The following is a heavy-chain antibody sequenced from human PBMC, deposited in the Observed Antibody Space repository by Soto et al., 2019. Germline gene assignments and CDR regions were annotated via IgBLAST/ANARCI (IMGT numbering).Heavy chain of an antibody. Sequence: QVQLQESGPGLVKPSQTLSLTCTVSGGSISSGDYYWSWIRQPPGKGLEWIGYIYYSGSTYYNPSLKSRVTVSVDTSRNQFPLKLGSVTAADTAVYYCARDIQEGEGGFDYWGQGTLVTVSS. J-gene: IGHJ4*02. D-gene: IGHD3-16*01. CDR2: IYYSGST. V-gene: IGHV4-30-4*01. CDR3: ARDIQEGEGGFDY. CDR1: GGSISSGDYY.